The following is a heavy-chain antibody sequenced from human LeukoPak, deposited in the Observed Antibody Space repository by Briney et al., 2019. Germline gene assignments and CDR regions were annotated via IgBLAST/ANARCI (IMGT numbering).Heavy chain of an antibody. V-gene: IGHV4-59*01. Sequence: PSETLSLTCTVSGGSIATYYWSWIRQPPGKGLEWIGYIYYNGHTDYNPSLKSRVTISVHTSKNQFSLKLSSVTAADAAVYYCARDRHWTNDWVFDYWGQGTLVTVSS. D-gene: IGHD1/OR15-1a*01. J-gene: IGHJ4*02. CDR1: GGSIATYY. CDR3: ARDRHWTNDWVFDY. CDR2: IYYNGHT.